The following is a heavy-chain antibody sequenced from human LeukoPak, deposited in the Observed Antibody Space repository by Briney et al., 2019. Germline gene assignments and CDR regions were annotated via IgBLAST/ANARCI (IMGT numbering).Heavy chain of an antibody. Sequence: GGSLRLSCAASGFIFSNYGMHWVRQAPGKGLEWVAIMWNNGRNKYYADSVKGRFTISRDNSKNMLYLQMNSLRADDTGLYYCVGGLLWSPYGMDVWGRGTTVTVSS. CDR3: VGGLLWSPYGMDV. CDR1: GFIFSNYG. CDR2: MWNNGRNK. J-gene: IGHJ6*02. D-gene: IGHD3-10*01. V-gene: IGHV3-33*01.